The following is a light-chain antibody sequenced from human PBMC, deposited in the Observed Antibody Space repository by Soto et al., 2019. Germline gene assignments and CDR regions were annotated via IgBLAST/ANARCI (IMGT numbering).Light chain of an antibody. Sequence: QSVLTQPPSASGTPGQRVNISCSGSSSNIGSNYVYWYQHLPGRAPKLLIYGHNQRPSGVPDRFSGSKSGTSASLAISGLQSEDEAEYYCAAWDDNLSGFYVFGTGTKLTVL. CDR1: SSNIGSNY. CDR2: GHN. J-gene: IGLJ1*01. CDR3: AAWDDNLSGFYV. V-gene: IGLV1-47*02.